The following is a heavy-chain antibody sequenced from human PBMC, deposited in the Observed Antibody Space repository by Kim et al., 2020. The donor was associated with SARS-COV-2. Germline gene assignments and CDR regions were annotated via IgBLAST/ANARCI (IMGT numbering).Heavy chain of an antibody. V-gene: IGHV5-10-1*01. Sequence: GESLKISCKGSGYSFTSYWISWVRQMPGKGLEWMGRIDPSDSYTNYSPSFQGHVTISADKSISTAYLQWSSLKASDTAMYYCARRGRVTMVRGVIPYYYYYGMDVWGQGTTVTVSS. J-gene: IGHJ6*02. D-gene: IGHD3-10*01. CDR3: ARRGRVTMVRGVIPYYYYYGMDV. CDR2: IDPSDSYT. CDR1: GYSFTSYW.